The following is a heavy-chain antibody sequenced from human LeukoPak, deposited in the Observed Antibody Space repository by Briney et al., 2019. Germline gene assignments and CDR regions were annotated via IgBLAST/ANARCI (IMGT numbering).Heavy chain of an antibody. CDR2: ISAYNGNT. CDR1: GYTFTSYG. CDR3: AREKIVGATRSAFDI. D-gene: IGHD1-26*01. V-gene: IGHV1-18*01. Sequence: ASVKVSCKASGYTFTSYGISWVRQAPGQGLEWMGWISAYNGNTNYAQKLQGRVTMTTDTSTSTAYMELRSLRSDDTAVYYCAREKIVGATRSAFDIWGQGTMVTVSS. J-gene: IGHJ3*02.